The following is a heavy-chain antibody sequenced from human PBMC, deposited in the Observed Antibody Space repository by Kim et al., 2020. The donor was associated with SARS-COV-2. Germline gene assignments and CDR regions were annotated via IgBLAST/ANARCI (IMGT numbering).Heavy chain of an antibody. D-gene: IGHD2-15*01. CDR1: GGTFSSYA. J-gene: IGHJ5*02. Sequence: SVKVSCKASGGTFSSYAISWVRQAPGQGLEWMGGIIPIFGTANYAQKFQGRVTITADESTSTAYMELSSLRSEDTAVYYCARGGDIVVVVAAQGDWFDPWGQGTLVTVSS. V-gene: IGHV1-69*13. CDR2: IIPIFGTA. CDR3: ARGGDIVVVVAAQGDWFDP.